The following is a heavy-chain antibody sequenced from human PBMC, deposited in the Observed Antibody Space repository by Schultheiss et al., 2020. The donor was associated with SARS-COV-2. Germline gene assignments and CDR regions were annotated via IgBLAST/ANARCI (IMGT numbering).Heavy chain of an antibody. CDR3: ARDQPGIAVAGIRLIYAFDI. CDR2: ISSSGSTI. Sequence: GGSLRLSCAASGFTFSSYEMNWVRQAPGKGLEWVSYISSSGSTIYYADSVKGRFTISRDNAKNSLYLQMNSLRAEDTAVYYCARDQPGIAVAGIRLIYAFDIWGQGTMVTVSS. CDR1: GFTFSSYE. J-gene: IGHJ3*02. D-gene: IGHD6-19*01. V-gene: IGHV3-48*03.